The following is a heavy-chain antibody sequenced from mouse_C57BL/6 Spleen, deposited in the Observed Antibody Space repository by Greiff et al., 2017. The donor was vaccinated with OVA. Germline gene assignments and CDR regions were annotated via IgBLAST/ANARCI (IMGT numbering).Heavy chain of an antibody. J-gene: IGHJ4*01. CDR2: IRNKANGYTT. CDR3: ARLGRNAMDY. Sequence: EVQLVESGGGLVQPGGSLSLSCAASGFTFTDYYMSWVRQPPGKALEWLGFIRNKANGYTTEYSASVKGRFTISRDNSQSILYLQMNALRAEYSATYYCARLGRNAMDYWGQGTSVTVSS. D-gene: IGHD4-1*01. CDR1: GFTFTDYY. V-gene: IGHV7-3*01.